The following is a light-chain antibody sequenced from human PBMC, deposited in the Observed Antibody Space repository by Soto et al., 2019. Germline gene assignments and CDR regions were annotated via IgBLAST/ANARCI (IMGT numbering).Light chain of an antibody. V-gene: IGLV2-23*02. J-gene: IGLJ2*01. Sequence: QSVLTQPASVSRSPGQSFTISCTGTSGDVGTYNLVSWYQQHPGRAPKLIIFEVNKRPSGVSNRLSGSKSGNTASLAISGLQADDEADYHCCSYAGRSNVVCGGGTKLTVL. CDR1: SGDVGTYNL. CDR2: EVN. CDR3: CSYAGRSNVV.